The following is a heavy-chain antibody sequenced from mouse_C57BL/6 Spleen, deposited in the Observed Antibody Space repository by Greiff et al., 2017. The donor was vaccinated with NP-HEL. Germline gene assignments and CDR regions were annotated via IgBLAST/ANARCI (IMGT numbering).Heavy chain of an antibody. CDR2: IDPSDSYT. CDR1: GYTFTSYW. V-gene: IGHV1-69*01. J-gene: IGHJ4*01. D-gene: IGHD2-1*01. Sequence: QVQLQQSGAELVMPGASVKLSCKASGYTFTSYWMHWVKQRPGQGLEWIGEIDPSDSYTNYNQKFKGKSTLTVDKSSSTAYMQLSSLTSEDSAVYYCARKGNPYAIDYWGQGTSVTVSS. CDR3: ARKGNPYAIDY.